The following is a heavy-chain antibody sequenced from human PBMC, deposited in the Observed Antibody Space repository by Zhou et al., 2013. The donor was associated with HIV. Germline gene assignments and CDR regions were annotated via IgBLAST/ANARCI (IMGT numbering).Heavy chain of an antibody. CDR3: ARVVSLSVYYYYMDV. CDR2: INAYNGDT. CDR1: GNTFIRYG. D-gene: IGHD3-16*02. V-gene: IGHV1-18*01. Sequence: QVQLVQSGAEVKKPGASVKVSCKASGNTFIRYGFSWVRQAPGQGLEWMGWINAYNGDTNYAQKFQGRVTMTTDTSTSTTYMELRSLRSDDTALYYCARVVSLSVYYYYMDVWGKGTTVTVSS. J-gene: IGHJ6*03.